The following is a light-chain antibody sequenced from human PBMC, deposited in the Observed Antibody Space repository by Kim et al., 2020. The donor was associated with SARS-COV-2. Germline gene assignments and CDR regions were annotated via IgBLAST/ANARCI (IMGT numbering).Light chain of an antibody. CDR1: SSGVRSNNS. CDR3: CSYAGSSTNGV. Sequence: SIPSTSTRTSSGVRSNNSDTGYQQQPGKAHKLMMYEVSKSPPGVANRFSGSRSGNTASLTITGRQAEDEDDDDYCSYAGSSTNGVFGGGTKLTVL. CDR2: EVS. J-gene: IGLJ3*02. V-gene: IGLV2-23*02.